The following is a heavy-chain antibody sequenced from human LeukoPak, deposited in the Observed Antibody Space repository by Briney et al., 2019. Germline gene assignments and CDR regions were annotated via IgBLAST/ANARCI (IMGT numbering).Heavy chain of an antibody. D-gene: IGHD3-22*01. J-gene: IGHJ5*02. CDR2: IYYSGST. V-gene: IGHV4-30-4*01. Sequence: PSETLSLTCTVSGGSISSGDYYWSWIRQPPGKGLEWIGYIYYSGSTYYNPSLKSRVTISVDTSKNQFSLKLSSVTAADTAVYYCARDRNQYYYDSSGSTDWFDPWGQGTLVTVSS. CDR3: ARDRNQYYYDSSGSTDWFDP. CDR1: GGSISSGDYY.